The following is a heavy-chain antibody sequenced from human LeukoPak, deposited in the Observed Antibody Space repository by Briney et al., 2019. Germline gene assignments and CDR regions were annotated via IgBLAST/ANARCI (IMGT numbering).Heavy chain of an antibody. CDR1: GFTFSSYE. CDR3: VRDGVRDGLYFDY. Sequence: PGGSLRLSCAASGFTFSSYEMNWVRQAPGKGLEWVSYISSSGSTIYYADSVKGRFTISRDNAKNSLYLQMNSLRAEDTAVYYCVRDGVRDGLYFDYWGQGTLVTVSS. J-gene: IGHJ4*02. D-gene: IGHD5-24*01. CDR2: ISSSGSTI. V-gene: IGHV3-48*03.